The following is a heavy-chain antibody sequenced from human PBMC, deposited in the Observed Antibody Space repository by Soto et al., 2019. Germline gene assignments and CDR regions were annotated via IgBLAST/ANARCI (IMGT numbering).Heavy chain of an antibody. V-gene: IGHV1-69*01. CDR2: IIPIVETP. Sequence: QVQLVQSGAEVKKPGSSMKVSCKASGGTFNSYDINCVRQAPGQGLEWMGGIIPIVETPKYAQKFQGRVTITADESTNTVYMELSSLRSEDTAMYYCARLSRPNYYDTSGFFKDNWFDPWGQGTLVTVSS. D-gene: IGHD3-22*01. CDR1: GGTFNSYD. J-gene: IGHJ5*02. CDR3: ARLSRPNYYDTSGFFKDNWFDP.